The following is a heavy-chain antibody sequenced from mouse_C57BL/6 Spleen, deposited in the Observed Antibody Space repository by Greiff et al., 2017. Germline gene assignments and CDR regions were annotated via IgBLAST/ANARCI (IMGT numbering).Heavy chain of an antibody. CDR3: ARGTMGESIDY. J-gene: IGHJ2*01. Sequence: QVQLKESGPELVKPGASVKISCKASGYAFSSSWMNWVKQRPGKGLEWIGRIYPGDGDTNYNGKFKGKATLTVDKSSSTAYMQLSSLTSEDSAVYFCARGTMGESIDYWGQGTTLTVSS. CDR2: IYPGDGDT. D-gene: IGHD1-1*02. V-gene: IGHV1-82*01. CDR1: GYAFSSSW.